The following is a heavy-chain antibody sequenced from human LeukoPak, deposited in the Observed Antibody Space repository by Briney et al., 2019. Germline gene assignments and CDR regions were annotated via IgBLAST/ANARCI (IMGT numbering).Heavy chain of an antibody. V-gene: IGHV5-51*01. CDR1: GYSFTSYW. Sequence: GESLKISCKGSGYSFTSYWIGWVRQMPGKGLEWMGIIYPGDSDTRYSPSLQGQVTISADKSISTAYLQWSSLKASDTAMYYCARQRGPPAQGYYGSGSLYWFDPWGQGTLVTVSS. D-gene: IGHD3-10*01. J-gene: IGHJ5*02. CDR2: IYPGDSDT. CDR3: ARQRGPPAQGYYGSGSLYWFDP.